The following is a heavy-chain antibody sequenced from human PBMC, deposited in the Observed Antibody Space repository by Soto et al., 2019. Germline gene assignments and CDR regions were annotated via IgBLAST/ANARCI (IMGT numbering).Heavy chain of an antibody. Sequence: ATGQGLEWMGWMNPNSGNTGYAQKFQGRVTMTRNTSISTAYMELSSLRSEDTAVYYCARVVIAHYYYYYMDVWGKGTTVTVSS. J-gene: IGHJ6*03. CDR3: ARVVIAHYYYYYMDV. CDR2: MNPNSGNT. D-gene: IGHD2-21*01. V-gene: IGHV1-8*01.